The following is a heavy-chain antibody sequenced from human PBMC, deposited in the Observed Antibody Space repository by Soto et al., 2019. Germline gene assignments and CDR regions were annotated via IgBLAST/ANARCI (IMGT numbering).Heavy chain of an antibody. Sequence: SETLSLTCAVYGGSFSGYYWSWLRQPPGKGLEWIGEINHSGSTNYNPSLKSRVTISVDTSKNQFSLKLSAVTAADTAVYYCAKIVAAPEYYFDYWAQGTVVNVA. CDR2: INHSGST. D-gene: IGHD1-26*01. J-gene: IGHJ4*02. CDR3: AKIVAAPEYYFDY. CDR1: GGSFSGYY. V-gene: IGHV4-34*01.